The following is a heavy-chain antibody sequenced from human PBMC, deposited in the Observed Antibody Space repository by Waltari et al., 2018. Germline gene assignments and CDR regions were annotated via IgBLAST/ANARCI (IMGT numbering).Heavy chain of an antibody. CDR1: GFTFSSYA. J-gene: IGHJ4*02. V-gene: IGHV3-23*04. Sequence: EVQLVESGGGLVQPGGSLRLSCAASGFTFSSYAMSWVRQAPGKGLEWVSAISGSGGSTYYADSVKGRFTISRDNSKNTLYLQMNSLRAEDTAVYYCAKARGTKGGGKPSGYYFDYWGQGTLVTVSS. CDR3: AKARGTKGGGKPSGYYFDY. CDR2: ISGSGGST. D-gene: IGHD1-1*01.